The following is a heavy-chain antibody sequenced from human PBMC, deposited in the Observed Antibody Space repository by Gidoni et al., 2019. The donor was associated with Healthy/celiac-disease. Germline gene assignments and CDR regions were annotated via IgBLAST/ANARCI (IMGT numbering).Heavy chain of an antibody. Sequence: EVQLLESGGGLVQPGGSLRLSCAASGFTFSIYAMSWVRQAPGRGLEWVSAISGSGGRTYYADSVKGRFTISRDNSKNTLYLQMNSLRAEDTAVYYCAKVVGRDGYKSYGMDVWGQGTTVTVSS. CDR3: AKVVGRDGYKSYGMDV. CDR1: GFTFSIYA. D-gene: IGHD5-12*01. J-gene: IGHJ6*02. CDR2: ISGSGGRT. V-gene: IGHV3-23*01.